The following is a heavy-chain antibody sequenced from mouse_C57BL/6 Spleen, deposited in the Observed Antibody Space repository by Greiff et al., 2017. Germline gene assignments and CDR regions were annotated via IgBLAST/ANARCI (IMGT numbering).Heavy chain of an antibody. J-gene: IGHJ1*03. CDR2: IYPRSGNT. D-gene: IGHD2-4*01. CDR3: ARYYDYDVSKYFDV. CDR1: GYTFTSYG. V-gene: IGHV1-81*01. Sequence: QVQLKQSGAELARPGASVKLSCKASGYTFTSYGISWVKQRTRQGLEWIGEIYPRSGNTYYNEKFKGKATLTADKSSSTAYMELRSLTSEDSAVYFCARYYDYDVSKYFDVWGTGTTVTVSS.